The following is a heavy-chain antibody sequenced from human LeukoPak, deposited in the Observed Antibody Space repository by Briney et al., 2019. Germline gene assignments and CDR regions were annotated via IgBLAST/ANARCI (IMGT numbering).Heavy chain of an antibody. CDR3: ARGRPGETLYYFDY. CDR1: GGSISSGSYY. CDR2: IYTSGST. Sequence: SQTLSLTCTVSGGSISSGSYYWSWIRQPAGKGLEWIGRIYTSGSTNYNPSLKSRVTISVDTSKNQFSLKLSSVTAADTAVYYCARGRPGETLYYFDYWGQGTLVTVSS. J-gene: IGHJ4*02. D-gene: IGHD3-16*01. V-gene: IGHV4-61*02.